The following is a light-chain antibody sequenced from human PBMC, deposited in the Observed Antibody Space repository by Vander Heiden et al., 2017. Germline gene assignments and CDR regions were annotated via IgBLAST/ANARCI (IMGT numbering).Light chain of an antibody. CDR3: QTWDTGIQV. J-gene: IGLJ1*01. CDR1: CRHRSYP. Sequence: QLLLTPSPSASPSLVPSFMLPCPLICRHRSYPIPWHQQQPEKGPRYLMKLNSDGSHTKGAGIPDRFSGSSSGAERYLTISSLQSDDEADYYCQTWDTGIQVFGTGTKVTVL. CDR2: LNSDGSH. V-gene: IGLV4-69*01.